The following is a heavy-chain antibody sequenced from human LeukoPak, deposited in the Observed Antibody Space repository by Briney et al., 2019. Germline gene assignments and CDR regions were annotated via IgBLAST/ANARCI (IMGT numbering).Heavy chain of an antibody. CDR3: ASLYVGSTHLDF. CDR1: GGSMSSSSYY. CDR2: IYYSGTT. D-gene: IGHD1-26*01. J-gene: IGHJ4*02. V-gene: IGHV4-39*01. Sequence: SETLSLTCTVSGGSMSSSSYYWGWFRQPPGKGLEWIGGIYYSGTTYYNPSLRSRVTISIDTSNSQFALKLYSVTAADTAVYYCASLYVGSTHLDFWGQGTLVTVSS.